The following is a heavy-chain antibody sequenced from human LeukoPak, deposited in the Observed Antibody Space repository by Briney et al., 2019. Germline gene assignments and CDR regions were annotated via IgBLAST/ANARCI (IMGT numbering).Heavy chain of an antibody. CDR1: GGSFSGYY. CDR2: INHSGGT. D-gene: IGHD3-22*01. V-gene: IGHV4-34*01. Sequence: SETLSLTCAVYGGSFSGYYWSWIRQPPGKALEWIGEINHSGGTNYNPSLKSRVTISVDTSKNQFSLKLSSVTAADTAVYYCARGQAEGGYYDSSGYYVNDYWGQGTLVTVSS. CDR3: ARGQAEGGYYDSSGYYVNDY. J-gene: IGHJ4*02.